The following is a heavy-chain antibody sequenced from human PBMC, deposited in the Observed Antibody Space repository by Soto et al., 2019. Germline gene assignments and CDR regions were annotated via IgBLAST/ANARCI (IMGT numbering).Heavy chain of an antibody. CDR2: IYFSGST. J-gene: IGHJ6*02. CDR1: GASINSHF. V-gene: IGHV4-59*11. CDR3: ARELSYGMDV. Sequence: HVQLQESGPGLVKLSETLSLSCTVSGASINSHFWTWIRQPPGKGLEWIGSIYFSGSTNYNPSLKGRVSISLDRAKSQFFLNLTSVTAADTAMYYCARELSYGMDVWGQGTTVIVSS.